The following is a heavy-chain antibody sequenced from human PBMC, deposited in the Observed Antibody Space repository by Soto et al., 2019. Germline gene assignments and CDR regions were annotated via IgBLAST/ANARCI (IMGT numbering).Heavy chain of an antibody. V-gene: IGHV4-30-2*01. D-gene: IGHD5-12*01. CDR1: GGSISSGGHS. CDR2: IYHTGST. J-gene: IGHJ5*02. Sequence: QLQLQESGSGLVKPSQTLSLTCAVSGGSISSGGHSWSWIRQPPGKGLEWIGYIYHTGSTYYNPSLKSRVTISVDRSKNQFSLKLNYVTAADTAMYYCARDLATRPQDNWFDPWGQGTLVTVSS. CDR3: ARDLATRPQDNWFDP.